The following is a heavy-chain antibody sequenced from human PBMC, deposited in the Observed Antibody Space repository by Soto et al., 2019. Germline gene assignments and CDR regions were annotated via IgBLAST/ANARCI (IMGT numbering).Heavy chain of an antibody. Sequence: ESGPTLVNPTQTLTLTCTFSGFSLTTSGLGVGWIRQPPGKAPECLALIYWNGDTRYNPSLKGRLTITKDTSKNQVALTMTNMDPVDTATYYCAHGSAGVTFIRIPSLYFDLWGQVTLVTVSS. CDR1: GFSLTTSGLG. D-gene: IGHD4-4*01. V-gene: IGHV2-5*01. J-gene: IGHJ4*02. CDR3: AHGSAGVTFIRIPSLYFDL. CDR2: IYWNGDT.